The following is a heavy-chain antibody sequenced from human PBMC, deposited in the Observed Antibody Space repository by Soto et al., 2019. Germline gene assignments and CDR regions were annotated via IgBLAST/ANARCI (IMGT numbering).Heavy chain of an antibody. D-gene: IGHD6-25*01. J-gene: IGHJ6*03. CDR1: GFTLSTYD. Sequence: EVQLVESGGGLVQPGGSLRLSCAASGFTLSTYDMHWVRQATGKGLEWVAALSYAGDTYYPGSVKGRFTVSRESDKNSLYLQMNSLTSGDTAVYHCAKGPHSASWYYYMDVWGKGTTVTVSS. CDR3: AKGPHSASWYYYMDV. V-gene: IGHV3-13*01. CDR2: LSYAGDT.